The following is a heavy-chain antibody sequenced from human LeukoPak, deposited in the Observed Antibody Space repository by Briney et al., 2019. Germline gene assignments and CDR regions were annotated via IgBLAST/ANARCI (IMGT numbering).Heavy chain of an antibody. V-gene: IGHV3-23*01. CDR1: GFTFSSYS. J-gene: IGHJ4*02. Sequence: GGSLRLSCAASGFTFSSYSMNWVRQAPGKGLEWVSAISGSGGSTYYADSVKGRFTISRDNSKNTLYLQMNSLRAEDTAVYYCAKGSDFNTPTFDYWGQGTLVTVSS. CDR2: ISGSGGST. CDR3: AKGSDFNTPTFDY. D-gene: IGHD2-21*02.